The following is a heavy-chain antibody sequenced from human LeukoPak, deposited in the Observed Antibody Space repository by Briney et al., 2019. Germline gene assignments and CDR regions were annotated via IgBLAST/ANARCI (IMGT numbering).Heavy chain of an antibody. CDR2: ISDSGGRT. J-gene: IGHJ4*02. Sequence: GGSLRLSCAVSGITLSNYGMSWVRQAPGKGLEWVAGISDSGGRTNYSDSVKARFTISRDNPQNPLYLQMTSLRAEDTAVYFCAKRGLVIRVILVGFHKEAYYFDSWGQGTLVTVSS. D-gene: IGHD3-22*01. CDR1: GITLSNYG. CDR3: AKRGLVIRVILVGFHKEAYYFDS. V-gene: IGHV3-23*01.